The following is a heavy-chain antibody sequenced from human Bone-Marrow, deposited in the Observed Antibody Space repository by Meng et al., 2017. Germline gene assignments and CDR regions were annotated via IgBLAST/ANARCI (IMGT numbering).Heavy chain of an antibody. CDR3: ARVRNSGYERPFDY. D-gene: IGHD5-12*01. V-gene: IGHV1-69*13. CDR2: IIPIFGTA. J-gene: IGHJ4*02. Sequence: SVKVSCKASGYTFTSYYMHWVRQAPGQGLEWMGGIIPIFGTANYAQKFQGRVTITADESTSTAYMELSSLRSEDTAVYYCARVRNSGYERPFDYWGQGTLVTVSS. CDR1: GYTFTSYY.